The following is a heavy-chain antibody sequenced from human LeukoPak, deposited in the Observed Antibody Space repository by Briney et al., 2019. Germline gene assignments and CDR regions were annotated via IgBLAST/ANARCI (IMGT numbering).Heavy chain of an antibody. CDR3: ARGQDCSSTSCYREFYYYYYMDV. CDR1: GGSISSYY. V-gene: IGHV4-59*01. CDR2: IYYSGST. D-gene: IGHD2-2*01. Sequence: SETLSLTCTVSGGSISSYYWSWIRQPPGKGLEWIGYIYYSGSTNYNPSLKSRVTISVDTSKNQFSLKLSSVTAADTAVYYCARGQDCSSTSCYREFYYYYYMDVWGKGTTVTVSS. J-gene: IGHJ6*03.